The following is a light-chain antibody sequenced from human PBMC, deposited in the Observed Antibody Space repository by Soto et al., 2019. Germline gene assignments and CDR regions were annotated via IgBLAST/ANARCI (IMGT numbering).Light chain of an antibody. CDR3: QQYGSSSLT. J-gene: IGKJ4*01. CDR2: GAS. V-gene: IGKV3-20*01. CDR1: QSVSSN. Sequence: SVLTQSPATLSVSPGERATLSCRASQSVSSNLAWYQQKPGQAPRLLIYGASTRATGIPDRFSGSGSGTDFTLTISRLEPEDFAVYYCQQYGSSSLTFGGGTKVDIK.